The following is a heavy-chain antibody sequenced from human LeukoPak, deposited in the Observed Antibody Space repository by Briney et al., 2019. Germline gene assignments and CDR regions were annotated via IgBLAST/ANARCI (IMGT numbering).Heavy chain of an antibody. CDR1: GGSISPYH. CDR2: IYYSGST. CDR3: AKYSGYRAFDI. D-gene: IGHD5-12*01. V-gene: IGHV4-59*08. J-gene: IGHJ3*02. Sequence: SETLFLTCTVSGGSISPYHWSWIRQPPGKGLEWIGYIYYSGSTNYNPSLKSRVTISVDTSKNQFSLKLSSVTVADTAVYYCAKYSGYRAFDIWGQGTMVTVSS.